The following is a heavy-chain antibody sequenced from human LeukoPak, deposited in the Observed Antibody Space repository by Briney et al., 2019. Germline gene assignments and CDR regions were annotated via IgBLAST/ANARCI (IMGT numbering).Heavy chain of an antibody. CDR3: ARVRPWGEWLLDY. V-gene: IGHV4-4*07. J-gene: IGHJ4*02. Sequence: SETLSLTCTVSGGSISSYYWSWIRQPAGKGLECIGRIYSSGSTNYNSSLKSRVTMSVDASKNQFSLKPTSVTAADTAVYYCARVRPWGEWLLDYWGQGTLVTVSS. CDR2: IYSSGST. CDR1: GGSISSYY. D-gene: IGHD5-12*01.